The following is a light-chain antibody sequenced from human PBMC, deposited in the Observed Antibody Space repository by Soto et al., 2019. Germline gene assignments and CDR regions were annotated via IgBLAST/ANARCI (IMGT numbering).Light chain of an antibody. Sequence: QSALTQPPSASGSPGQSVTISCTGTSSDVGGYKYVSWYQQYPGKAPKLMIYAVSKRPSGVPDRFSGSKSGNTASLTVSGLQAEDEADYYCSSYAASNNYVFGTGTKLTVL. CDR2: AVS. CDR1: SSDVGGYKY. V-gene: IGLV2-8*01. CDR3: SSYAASNNYV. J-gene: IGLJ1*01.